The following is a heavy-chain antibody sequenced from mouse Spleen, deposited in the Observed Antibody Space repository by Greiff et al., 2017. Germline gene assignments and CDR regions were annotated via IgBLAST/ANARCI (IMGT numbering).Heavy chain of an antibody. V-gene: IGHV1-64*01. CDR3: ATYYGNWNYFDY. D-gene: IGHD2-10*01. CDR1: GYTFTSYW. CDR2: IHPNSGST. J-gene: IGHJ2*01. Sequence: QVQLQQPGAELVKPGASVKLSCKASGYTFTSYWMHWVKQRPGQGLEWIGMIHPNSGSTNYNEKFKSKATLTVDKSSSTAYMQLSSLTSEDSAVYYCATYYGNWNYFDYWGQGTTLTVSS.